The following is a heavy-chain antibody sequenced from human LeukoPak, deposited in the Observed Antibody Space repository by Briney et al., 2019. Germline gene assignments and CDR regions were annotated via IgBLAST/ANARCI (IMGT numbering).Heavy chain of an antibody. CDR2: IYHSGST. J-gene: IGHJ4*02. D-gene: IGHD3-3*01. CDR1: GYSISSGYY. Sequence: SETLSLTCAVSGYSISSGYYWGWIRQPPGKGLEWIGSIYHSGSTYYNPALKSRVTISVDTSKNQFSLKLSSVTAADTAVYYCASSLTMFGVVPFDYWGQGTLVTVSS. V-gene: IGHV4-38-2*01. CDR3: ASSLTMFGVVPFDY.